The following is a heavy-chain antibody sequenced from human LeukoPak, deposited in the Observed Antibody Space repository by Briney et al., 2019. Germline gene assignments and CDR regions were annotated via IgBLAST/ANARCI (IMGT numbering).Heavy chain of an antibody. CDR2: IWFDASNK. D-gene: IGHD3-10*01. CDR1: GFTFSSHG. CDR3: ARLSGSYSDY. J-gene: IGHJ4*02. V-gene: IGHV3-33*01. Sequence: GGSLRLSCAASGFTFSSHGMHWVRQVPGKGLEWVATIWFDASNKYYADSIKGRFTISRDNSENKLYLQMNSLRAEDTAVYYCARLSGSYSDYWGQGTLVTVSS.